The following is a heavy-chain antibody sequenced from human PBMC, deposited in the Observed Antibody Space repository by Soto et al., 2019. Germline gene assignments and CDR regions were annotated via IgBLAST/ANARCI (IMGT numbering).Heavy chain of an antibody. J-gene: IGHJ4*02. CDR3: AREDSSSSPDY. CDR1: GFTFSSYW. V-gene: IGHV3-7*01. D-gene: IGHD6-6*01. Sequence: GGSLRLSCAASGFTFSSYWTSWVRQAPGKGLEWVANIKQDGSEEYYVDSVKGRFTISRDNAKNSLYLQMNSLRAEDTAVYYCAREDSSSSPDYWGQGTLVTVSS. CDR2: IKQDGSEE.